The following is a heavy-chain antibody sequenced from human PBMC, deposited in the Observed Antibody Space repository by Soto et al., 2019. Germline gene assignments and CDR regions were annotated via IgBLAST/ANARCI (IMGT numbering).Heavy chain of an antibody. J-gene: IGHJ4*02. V-gene: IGHV1-18*01. CDR3: ATGPKYSSSWYYFDY. D-gene: IGHD6-13*01. Sequence: ASVKVSCKASGYTFTSYGISWVRQAPGQGLEWMGWISAYNGNTNYAQKLQGRVTMTTDTSTSTAYMELRSLRSDDTAVYYCATGPKYSSSWYYFDYWGQGTLVTVSS. CDR1: GYTFTSYG. CDR2: ISAYNGNT.